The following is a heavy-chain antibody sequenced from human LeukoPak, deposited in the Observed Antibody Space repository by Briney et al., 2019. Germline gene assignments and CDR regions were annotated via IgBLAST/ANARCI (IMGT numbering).Heavy chain of an antibody. Sequence: SETLSLTCTVSGGSISSYYWSWIRQPPGKGLEWIGYIYYSGSTNYNPSLKSRVTISVDTSKNQFSLKLSSVTAADTAVYYCARGVESSSWYWFDPWGQGTLVTVSS. CDR1: GGSISSYY. CDR2: IYYSGST. V-gene: IGHV4-59*01. J-gene: IGHJ5*02. D-gene: IGHD6-13*01. CDR3: ARGVESSSWYWFDP.